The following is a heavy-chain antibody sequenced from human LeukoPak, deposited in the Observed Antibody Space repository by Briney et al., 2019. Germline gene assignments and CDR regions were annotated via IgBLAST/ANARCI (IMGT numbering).Heavy chain of an antibody. Sequence: NPSETLSLTCTVSGDSVSNGNYYWSWLRQPPGKALEWIGYIYYTGSTYYNPSLEGRVTISVDTSRNQFSVKLSSVTAADTAVYYCARSQNYYGSGDYWSQGTLVTVSS. CDR1: GDSVSNGNYY. CDR3: ARSQNYYGSGDY. CDR2: IYYTGST. D-gene: IGHD3-10*01. V-gene: IGHV4-61*01. J-gene: IGHJ4*02.